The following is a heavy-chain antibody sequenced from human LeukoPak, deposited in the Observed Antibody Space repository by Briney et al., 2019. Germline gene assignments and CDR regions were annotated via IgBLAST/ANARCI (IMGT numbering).Heavy chain of an antibody. Sequence: GASVKVSCKASGYTFTSYGISWVRQAPGQGLEWMGWISAYNGNTNYAQKLQGRVTMTTDTSTSTAYMELRSLRSDDTAVYYCARDGATAMDLRRRFNYWGQGTLVTVSS. CDR2: ISAYNGNT. CDR1: GYTFTSYG. J-gene: IGHJ4*02. CDR3: ARDGATAMDLRRRFNY. D-gene: IGHD5-18*01. V-gene: IGHV1-18*01.